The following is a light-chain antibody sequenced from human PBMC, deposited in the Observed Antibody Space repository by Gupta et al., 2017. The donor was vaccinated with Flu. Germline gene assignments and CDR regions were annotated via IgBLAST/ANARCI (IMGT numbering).Light chain of an antibody. CDR3: QKDDSSPET. CDR1: QGIGNY. Sequence: DIQMTQSPSSLSASVGDRVTITCRASQGIGNYLVWYQQKPGKVPRLLIYAASTLRSGVPSSFSGSGSGTDFTLTIGSRQPEDVATYYCQKDDSSPETFGQGTKVEIK. J-gene: IGKJ1*01. V-gene: IGKV1-27*01. CDR2: AAS.